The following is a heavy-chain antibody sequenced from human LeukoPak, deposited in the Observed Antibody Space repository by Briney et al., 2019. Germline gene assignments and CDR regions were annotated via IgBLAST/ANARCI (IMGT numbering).Heavy chain of an antibody. J-gene: IGHJ6*02. CDR1: GFTFSSYA. V-gene: IGHV3-30-3*01. CDR2: ISYDGSNK. D-gene: IGHD3-3*01. Sequence: GGSLRLSSAASGFTFSSYAMHWVRQAPGKGLEWVAVISYDGSNKHYADSVKGRFTISRDNSKNTLYLQMNSLRAEDTAVYYCARDGHVLRFLEWKPPYCGMDVWGQGTTVTVSS. CDR3: ARDGHVLRFLEWKPPYCGMDV.